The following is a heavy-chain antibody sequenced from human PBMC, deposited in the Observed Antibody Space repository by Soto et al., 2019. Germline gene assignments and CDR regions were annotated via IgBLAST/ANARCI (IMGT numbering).Heavy chain of an antibody. Sequence: EEQLVESGGGLVQPGGSLRLSCAASGFTLRSYSMNWVRQAPGKGLEWVSYMSSSSGTIYYADSVKGRFTISRDNAKNSLDLERNSLRAEDTAVYFCARDNGGDWGVGAFDIWGQGTMVTVSS. CDR1: GFTLRSYS. CDR2: MSSSSGTI. V-gene: IGHV3-48*01. J-gene: IGHJ3*02. CDR3: ARDNGGDWGVGAFDI. D-gene: IGHD2-21*02.